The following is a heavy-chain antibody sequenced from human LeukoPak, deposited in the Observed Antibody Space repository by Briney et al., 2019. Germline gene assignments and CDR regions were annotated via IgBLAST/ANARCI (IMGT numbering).Heavy chain of an antibody. CDR1: GFTFSDYW. Sequence: GGSLRLSCTASGFTFSDYWMTWVRQAPGKGPEWVANIKQDGSLRYYVDSVRGRFTISRDNAKNSLFLQMNGLRAEDTAVYYCARRGGSSSRRSPIDYWGQGTLVTVSS. V-gene: IGHV3-7*01. CDR3: ARRGGSSSRRSPIDY. CDR2: IKQDGSLR. J-gene: IGHJ4*02. D-gene: IGHD6-6*01.